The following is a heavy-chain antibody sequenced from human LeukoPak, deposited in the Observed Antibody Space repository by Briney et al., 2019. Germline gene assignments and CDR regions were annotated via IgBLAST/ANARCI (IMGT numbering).Heavy chain of an antibody. CDR1: GFTFGDYA. V-gene: IGHV3-49*04. D-gene: IGHD4-17*01. CDR2: IRSKAFGGTT. CDR3: SRVYGDSFDY. Sequence: GGSLRLSGTGSGFTFGDYAMSWVRQAPGKGLQWVGFIRSKAFGGTTEYAASVKGRCTISRDDSKSIAYLQMNSLKSEDTAVHYCSRVYGDSFDYWGQGTLVTVSS. J-gene: IGHJ4*02.